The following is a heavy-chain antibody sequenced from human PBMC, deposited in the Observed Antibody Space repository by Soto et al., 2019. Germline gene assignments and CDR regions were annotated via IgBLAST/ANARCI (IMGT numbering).Heavy chain of an antibody. Sequence: QLQLQESGSGLVKPSQTLSLTCAVSGGSISSGGYSWSWIRQPPGKGLEWIGYIYHSGSTYYNPSLKSRVTLSVDGAKNQFSLKLSSVTAADTAVYYCARAHGSGWGAFDIWGEGTMVTVSS. CDR1: GGSISSGGYS. CDR3: ARAHGSGWGAFDI. CDR2: IYHSGST. V-gene: IGHV4-30-2*01. J-gene: IGHJ3*02. D-gene: IGHD3-10*01.